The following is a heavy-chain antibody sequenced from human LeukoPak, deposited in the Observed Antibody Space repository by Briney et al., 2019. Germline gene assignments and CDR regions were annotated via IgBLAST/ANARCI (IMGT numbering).Heavy chain of an antibody. CDR2: IIPIFGTA. CDR1: GYTFTSYD. D-gene: IGHD6-13*01. Sequence: SVKVSCKASGYTFTSYDINWVRQAPGQGLEWMGGIIPIFGTANYAQKFQGRVTITADKSTSTAYMELSSLRSEDTAVYYCARARGYTSYYMDVWGKGTTVIVSS. CDR3: ARARGYTSYYMDV. J-gene: IGHJ6*03. V-gene: IGHV1-69*06.